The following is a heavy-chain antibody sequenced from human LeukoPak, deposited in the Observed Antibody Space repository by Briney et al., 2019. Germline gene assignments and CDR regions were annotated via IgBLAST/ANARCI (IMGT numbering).Heavy chain of an antibody. V-gene: IGHV3-30*02. J-gene: IGHJ6*03. CDR1: GFTFSSYG. D-gene: IGHD3-10*01. CDR3: ARFAAGGSYYYYMDV. Sequence: GGSLRLSCAASGFTFSSYGMHWVRQAPGKGLEWVAFIRYDGNNKYYADSVKGRFTISRDNAKNSLYLQMNSLRADDTAVYYCARFAAGGSYYYYMDVWGKGTTVTVSS. CDR2: IRYDGNNK.